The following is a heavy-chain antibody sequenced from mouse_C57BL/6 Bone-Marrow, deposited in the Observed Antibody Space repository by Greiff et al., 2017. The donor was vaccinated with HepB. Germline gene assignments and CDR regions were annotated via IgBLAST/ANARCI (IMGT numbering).Heavy chain of an antibody. J-gene: IGHJ4*01. V-gene: IGHV5-12*01. Sequence: EVQLVESGGGLVQPGGSLKLSCAASGFTFSDYYMYWVRQTPEKRLEWVAYISNGGGSTYYPDTVKGRFTISRDNAKNTLYLQMSRLKSEDTAMYYCARWGYGSSYCAMDYWGQGTSVTVSS. CDR2: ISNGGGST. D-gene: IGHD1-1*01. CDR3: ARWGYGSSYCAMDY. CDR1: GFTFSDYY.